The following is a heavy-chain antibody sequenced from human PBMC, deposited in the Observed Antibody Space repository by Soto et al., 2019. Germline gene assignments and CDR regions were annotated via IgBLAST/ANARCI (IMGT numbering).Heavy chain of an antibody. CDR1: GGSISSSSYY. V-gene: IGHV4-39*01. CDR2: IYYSGST. Sequence: SETLSLTCTVSGGSISSSSYYWGWIRQPPGKGLEWIGSIYYSGSTYYNPSLKSRVTISVDTSKNQFSLKLSSVTAADTAVYYCARHVPANYDYIWGSYRTPPHGAFDIWGQGTMVTVSS. CDR3: ARHVPANYDYIWGSYRTPPHGAFDI. D-gene: IGHD3-16*02. J-gene: IGHJ3*02.